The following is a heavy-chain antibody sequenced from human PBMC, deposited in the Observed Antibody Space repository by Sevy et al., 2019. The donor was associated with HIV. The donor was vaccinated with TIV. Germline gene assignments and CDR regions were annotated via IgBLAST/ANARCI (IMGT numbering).Heavy chain of an antibody. CDR1: GFSLSATGVG. Sequence: SGPTLVNPTQTLTLTCTFSGFSLSATGVGVGWIRQPPGKALEWLAVIYWDDDERYSPSPRNRVTITKDTSKNQVVLTLTNMDPVDTGTYYCAHTAAARPNWFDPWGQGTLVTVSS. J-gene: IGHJ5*02. D-gene: IGHD6-6*01. V-gene: IGHV2-5*02. CDR3: AHTAAARPNWFDP. CDR2: IYWDDDE.